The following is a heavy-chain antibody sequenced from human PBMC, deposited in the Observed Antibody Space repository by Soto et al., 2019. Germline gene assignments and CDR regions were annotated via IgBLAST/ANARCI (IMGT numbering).Heavy chain of an antibody. CDR3: ARHPMVRGVTIAPHFDY. Sequence: QVQLVQSGAEVKKPGASVKVSCKASGYTFTSYAMHWVCQAPGQRLEWMGWINAGNGNTKYSQKFQGRVTITRDTSASTAYMELSSLRSEDTAVYYCARHPMVRGVTIAPHFDYWGQGTLVTVSS. CDR2: INAGNGNT. V-gene: IGHV1-3*01. J-gene: IGHJ4*02. D-gene: IGHD3-10*01. CDR1: GYTFTSYA.